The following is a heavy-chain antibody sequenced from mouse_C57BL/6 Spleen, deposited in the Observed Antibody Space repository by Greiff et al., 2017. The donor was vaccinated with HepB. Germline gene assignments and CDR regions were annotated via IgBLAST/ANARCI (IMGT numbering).Heavy chain of an antibody. CDR2: IRLKSDNYAT. J-gene: IGHJ2*01. V-gene: IGHV6-3*01. CDR3: TRGPPFGY. CDR1: GFTFSNYW. D-gene: IGHD3-3*01. Sequence: EVKVEESGGGLVQPGGSMKLSCVASGFTFSNYWMNWVRQSPEKGLEWVAQIRLKSDNYATHYAESVKGRFTISRDDSKSSVYLQMNNLRAEDTGIYYCTRGPPFGYWGQGTTLTVSS.